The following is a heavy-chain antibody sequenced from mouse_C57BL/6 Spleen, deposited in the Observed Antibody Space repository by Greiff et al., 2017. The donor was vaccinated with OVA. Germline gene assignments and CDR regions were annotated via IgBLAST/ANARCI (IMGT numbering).Heavy chain of an antibody. J-gene: IGHJ1*03. D-gene: IGHD1-1*01. CDR3: ARGDYYGSRDWYFDV. CDR2: IYPSDSET. Sequence: QVQLQQPGAELVRPGSSVKLSCKASGYTFTSYWMDWVKQRPGQGLEWIGNIYPSDSETHYNQKFKDKATLTVDKSSSTAYMQLSSLTSEDSAVYYGARGDYYGSRDWYFDVWGTGTTVTVSS. CDR1: GYTFTSYW. V-gene: IGHV1-61*01.